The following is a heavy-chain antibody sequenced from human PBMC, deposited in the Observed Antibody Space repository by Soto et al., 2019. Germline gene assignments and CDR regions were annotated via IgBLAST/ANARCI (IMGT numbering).Heavy chain of an antibody. J-gene: IGHJ4*02. CDR2: ITRSSSYI. CDR1: GFAFNTYS. Sequence: EVQLVESGGGPVKPGGSLRLSCAASGFAFNTYSMNWVRQAPGKGLEWVAFITRSSSYIYYADSVRGRFTLSGDNAKNSLYLQMNSLRAEDTAIYYCARDDGWLILDYWGQGTLVTVSS. CDR3: ARDDGWLILDY. D-gene: IGHD6-19*01. V-gene: IGHV3-21*06.